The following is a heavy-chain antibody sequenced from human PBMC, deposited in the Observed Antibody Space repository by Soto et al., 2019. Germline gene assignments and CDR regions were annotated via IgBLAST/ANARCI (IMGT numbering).Heavy chain of an antibody. Sequence: GGSLRLSCAASGFTFSSYAMSWVRQAPGKGLEWVSAISGSGGSTYYADSVKGRFTISRDNSKNTLYLQMNGLRAEDTAVYYCASRIPPSYYDSSGYYSYYYYGMDVWGQGTTVTVSS. CDR2: ISGSGGST. J-gene: IGHJ6*02. CDR3: ASRIPPSYYDSSGYYSYYYYGMDV. CDR1: GFTFSSYA. V-gene: IGHV3-23*01. D-gene: IGHD3-22*01.